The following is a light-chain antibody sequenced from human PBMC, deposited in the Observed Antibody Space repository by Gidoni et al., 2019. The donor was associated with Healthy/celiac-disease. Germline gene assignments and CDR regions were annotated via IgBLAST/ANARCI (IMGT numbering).Light chain of an antibody. CDR1: QSVSSSY. Sequence: EIVLTQSPGTLSLSPGERATLSCRASQSVSSSYLAWYQQNPGQPPRLLIYGASSRATGIPDRFSGSGSGTDFTLTISRLEAEDFAVYYCQQYGSSPGCSFGQGTKLEIK. CDR3: QQYGSSPGCS. J-gene: IGKJ2*04. CDR2: GAS. V-gene: IGKV3-20*01.